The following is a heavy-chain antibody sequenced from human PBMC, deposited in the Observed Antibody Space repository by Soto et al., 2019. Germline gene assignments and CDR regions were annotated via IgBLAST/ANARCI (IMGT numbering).Heavy chain of an antibody. CDR3: AKDMMEIAVAVNYYYYYMDV. V-gene: IGHV3-9*01. CDR1: GFTFDDYA. CDR2: ISWNSGSI. Sequence: PGGSLRLSCAASGFTFDDYAMHWVRQAPGKGLEWVSGISWNSGSIGYADSVKGRFTISRDNAKNSLYLQMNSLRAEDTALYYCAKDMMEIAVAVNYYYYYMDVWGKGTTVTVSS. J-gene: IGHJ6*03. D-gene: IGHD6-19*01.